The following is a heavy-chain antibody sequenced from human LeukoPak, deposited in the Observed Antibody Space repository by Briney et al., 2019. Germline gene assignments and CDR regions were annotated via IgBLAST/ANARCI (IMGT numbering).Heavy chain of an antibody. Sequence: GASVKVSCKASGYTFTGYYVHWVRQAPGQGLEWMGWINPDSGGTNYAQKFQGRVTMTRDTSISTAYMELSRLRSDDTAVYYCAREGVEVLLWFGELLSNNWFDPWGQGTLVTVSS. CDR2: INPDSGGT. CDR1: GYTFTGYY. D-gene: IGHD3-10*01. V-gene: IGHV1-2*02. CDR3: AREGVEVLLWFGELLSNNWFDP. J-gene: IGHJ5*02.